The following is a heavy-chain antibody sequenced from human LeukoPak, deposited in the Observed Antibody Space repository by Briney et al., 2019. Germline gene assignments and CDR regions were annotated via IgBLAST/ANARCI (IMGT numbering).Heavy chain of an antibody. CDR1: GGSISSYY. CDR3: ARRPFCSSTSCHAFDI. J-gene: IGHJ3*02. CDR2: IYYSGST. Sequence: PSETLSLTCTVSGGSISSYYWSWIRQPPGKGLEWIGYIYYSGSTNHNPSLKSRVTISVDTSKNQFSLKLSSVTAADTAVYYCARRPFCSSTSCHAFDIWGQGTMVTVSS. D-gene: IGHD2-2*01. V-gene: IGHV4-59*08.